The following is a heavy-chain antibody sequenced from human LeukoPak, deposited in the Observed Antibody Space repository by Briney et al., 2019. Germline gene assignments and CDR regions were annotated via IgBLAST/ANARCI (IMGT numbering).Heavy chain of an antibody. Sequence: GGSLRLSCVASGFTFSSFAMSWVRQAPGKGLEWVSGIPSSGPITYYADSVKGRFTISRDNSKNTLYLQMNSLTTEDTGIYYCANRVAQHDSWGQGTLVAVSS. CDR1: GFTFSSFA. D-gene: IGHD3-3*01. V-gene: IGHV3-23*01. CDR2: IPSSGPIT. J-gene: IGHJ5*02. CDR3: ANRVAQHDS.